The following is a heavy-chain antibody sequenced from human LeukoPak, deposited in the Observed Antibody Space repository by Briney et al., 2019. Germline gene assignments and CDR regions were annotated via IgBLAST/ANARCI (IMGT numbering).Heavy chain of an antibody. CDR3: ARLYDSSGYGAFDI. D-gene: IGHD3-22*01. Sequence: GGSLRLSCAASGFTVSSNYMGWVRQAPGKGLEWVSVLYGGGSTYYPDSVKGRFTISRDDSQNTLYLQMDSLRAEDTAVYYCARLYDSSGYGAFDIWGQGTMVTVSS. J-gene: IGHJ3*02. CDR1: GFTVSSNY. V-gene: IGHV3-66*02. CDR2: LYGGGST.